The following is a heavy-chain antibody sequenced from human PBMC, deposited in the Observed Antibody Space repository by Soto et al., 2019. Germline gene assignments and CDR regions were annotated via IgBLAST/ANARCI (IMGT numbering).Heavy chain of an antibody. CDR2: ITGSSSSI. J-gene: IGHJ4*02. Sequence: GVSMRLSCGASGFNFSNYTMNWVRQTPGKGLERVSSITGSSSSISYADSVRGRFTISRDNAKNSLYLQMNSLRAEDTAVYYYARDDFSTGFTDYWGQGTLVTVSS. V-gene: IGHV3-21*01. CDR3: ARDDFSTGFTDY. CDR1: GFNFSNYT. D-gene: IGHD6-19*01.